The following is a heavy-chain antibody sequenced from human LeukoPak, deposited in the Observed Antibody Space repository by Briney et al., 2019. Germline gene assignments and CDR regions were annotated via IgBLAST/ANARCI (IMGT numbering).Heavy chain of an antibody. V-gene: IGHV1-8*01. CDR3: ARIAAAGNRRLNY. J-gene: IGHJ4*02. CDR2: MNPNSGNT. CDR1: GYTLTSYD. Sequence: RASVKVSCKASGYTLTSYDINWVQQATGQGLEWMGWMNPNSGNTGYAQKFQGRIIVSRNTSISTAYMELSSLTSEDTAIYYCARIAAAGNRRLNYWGQGTLVTVAS. D-gene: IGHD6-13*01.